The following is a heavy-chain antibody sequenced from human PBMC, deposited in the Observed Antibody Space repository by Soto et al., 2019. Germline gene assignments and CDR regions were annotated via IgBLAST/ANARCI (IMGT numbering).Heavy chain of an antibody. CDR3: ARGPLVVLNYFES. Sequence: ASVKVSCKASGGTFSSDSFSWVRQAPGQGLEWMGGIIPMFDTPIYAQKFQDRVTITAVESTSTAYMQLSSLRSGDTAMYFCARGPLVVLNYFESWGQGTLVTVSS. V-gene: IGHV1-69*13. CDR2: IIPMFDTP. CDR1: GGTFSSDS. J-gene: IGHJ4*02.